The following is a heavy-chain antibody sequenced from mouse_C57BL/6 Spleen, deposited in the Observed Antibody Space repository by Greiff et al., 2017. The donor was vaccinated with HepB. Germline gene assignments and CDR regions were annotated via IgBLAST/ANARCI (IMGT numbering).Heavy chain of an antibody. V-gene: IGHV10-1*01. J-gene: IGHJ4*01. CDR2: IRSKSNNYAT. CDR1: GFSFNTYA. Sequence: GGGLVQPKGSLKLSCAASGFSFNTYAMNWVRQAPGKGLEWVARIRSKSNNYATYYADSVKDRFTISRDDSESMLYLQMNNLKTEDTAMYYCVRLDYGDAMDYWGQGTSVTVSS. D-gene: IGHD2-4*01. CDR3: VRLDYGDAMDY.